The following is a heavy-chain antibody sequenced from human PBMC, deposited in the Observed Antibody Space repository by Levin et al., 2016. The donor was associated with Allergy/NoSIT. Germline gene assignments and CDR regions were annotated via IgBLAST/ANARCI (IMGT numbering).Heavy chain of an antibody. J-gene: IGHJ4*02. Sequence: ASVKVSCKASGYTFTSYGISWVRQAPGQGLEWMGWISAYNGNTNYAQKLQGRVTMTTDTSTSTAYMELRSLRSDDTAVYYCARALSEQQQLVPRDYWGQGTLVTVSS. CDR1: GYTFTSYG. CDR3: ARALSEQQQLVPRDY. D-gene: IGHD6-13*01. CDR2: ISAYNGNT. V-gene: IGHV1-18*04.